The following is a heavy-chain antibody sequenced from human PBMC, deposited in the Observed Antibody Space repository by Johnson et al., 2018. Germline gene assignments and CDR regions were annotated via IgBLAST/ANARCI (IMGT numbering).Heavy chain of an antibody. V-gene: IGHV3-48*02. CDR1: GFTFSSYA. J-gene: IGHJ1*01. CDR3: ARTLGEYYGSGRNEYFQH. CDR2: ISSRGVST. D-gene: IGHD3-10*01. Sequence: VQLVQSGGGLVQPGGSLRLSCAASGFTFSSYAMHWVRQAPGKGLEWVSSISSRGVSTYYADSVKGRFTISRDNAKNSLYLQMNSLRDEDTAVYYCARTLGEYYGSGRNEYFQHWGQGTLVSVSS.